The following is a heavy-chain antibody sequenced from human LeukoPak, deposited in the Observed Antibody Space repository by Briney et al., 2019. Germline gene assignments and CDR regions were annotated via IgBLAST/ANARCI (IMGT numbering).Heavy chain of an antibody. Sequence: SETLSLTCTVSDGSISNCYWSWIRQPPGKGLEWIGYIYTSGSTNYNPSLKSRVTISVDTSKNQFSLKLSSVTAADTAVYYCARHLTGSSVCIEYWGQGTLVTVSS. CDR2: IYTSGST. CDR3: ARHLTGSSVCIEY. J-gene: IGHJ4*02. CDR1: DGSISNCY. D-gene: IGHD2-8*02. V-gene: IGHV4-4*09.